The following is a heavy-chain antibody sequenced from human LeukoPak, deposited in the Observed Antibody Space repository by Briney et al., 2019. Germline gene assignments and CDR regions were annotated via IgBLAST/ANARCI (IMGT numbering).Heavy chain of an antibody. CDR3: ARDKVRGVIGREFDY. CDR2: IYYSGST. Sequence: TSETLSLTCTVSGYSISSGYYWGWIRQPPGKGLEWIGSIYYSGSTYYNPSLKSRVTISVDTSKNQFSLKLSSVTAADTAVYYCARDKVRGVIGREFDYWGQGTLVTVSS. J-gene: IGHJ4*02. D-gene: IGHD3-10*01. CDR1: GYSISSGYY. V-gene: IGHV4-38-2*02.